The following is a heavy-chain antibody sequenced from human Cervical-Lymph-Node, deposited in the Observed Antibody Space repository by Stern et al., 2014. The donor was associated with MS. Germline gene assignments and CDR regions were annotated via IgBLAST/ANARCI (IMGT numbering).Heavy chain of an antibody. V-gene: IGHV2-5*02. CDR2: IYWDDVK. Sequence: QVTLKESGPTLVKPTQTLTLTCTFSGFSLSTSGVGVGWIRQPPGKALVGLALIYWDDVKSASPSLKSRLTITKDTSKNQVVLTMTNMDPVDTATYYCAHSSIYSSSPTLFDYWGQGTLVTVSS. J-gene: IGHJ4*02. CDR1: GFSLSTSGVG. CDR3: AHSSIYSSSPTLFDY. D-gene: IGHD6-13*01.